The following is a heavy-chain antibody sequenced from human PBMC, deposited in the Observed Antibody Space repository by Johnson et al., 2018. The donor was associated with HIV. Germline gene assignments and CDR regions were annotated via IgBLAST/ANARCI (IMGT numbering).Heavy chain of an antibody. D-gene: IGHD3-9*01. J-gene: IGHJ3*02. CDR1: GFSFDDYG. CDR2: IYSGGTT. V-gene: IGHV3-20*04. CDR3: ARDRTLTGYDASDI. Sequence: VQLVESGGGVVRPGGSLRLSCEGSGFSFDDYGMNWVRQGPGKGLEWVSLIYSGGTTYYADSVKGRFTISRDSFKNTMYLQMNSLRVEDTAVYYCARDRTLTGYDASDIWGQGTTVIVSS.